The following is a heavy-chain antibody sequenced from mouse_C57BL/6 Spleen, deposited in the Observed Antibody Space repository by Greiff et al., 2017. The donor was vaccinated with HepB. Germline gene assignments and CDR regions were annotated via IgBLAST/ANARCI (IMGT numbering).Heavy chain of an antibody. Sequence: VQLQQSGPELVKPGASVKISCKASGYTFTDYYMNWVKQSHGKSLEWIGDINPNNGGTSYNQKFKGKATLTVDKSSSTAYMELRSLTSEDSAVYYCAPWDGSSPYYYAMDYWGQGTSVTVSS. CDR3: APWDGSSPYYYAMDY. CDR2: INPNNGGT. CDR1: GYTFTDYY. D-gene: IGHD1-1*01. J-gene: IGHJ4*01. V-gene: IGHV1-26*01.